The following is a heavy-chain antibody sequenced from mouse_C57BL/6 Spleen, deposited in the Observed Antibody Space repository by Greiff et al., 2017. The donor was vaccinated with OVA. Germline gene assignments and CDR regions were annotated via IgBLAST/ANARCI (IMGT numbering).Heavy chain of an antibody. CDR1: GYTFTSYW. CDR3: ASAGDYGHLAMDY. J-gene: IGHJ4*01. D-gene: IGHD1-1*01. CDR2: IDPSDSYT. V-gene: IGHV1-69*01. Sequence: QVQLQQPGAELVMPGASVKLSCKASGYTFTSYWMHWVKQRPGQGLEWIGEIDPSDSYTNYNQKFKGKSTLTVDKSSSTAYMQLSSLTSEDSAVYYCASAGDYGHLAMDYWGQGTSVTVSS.